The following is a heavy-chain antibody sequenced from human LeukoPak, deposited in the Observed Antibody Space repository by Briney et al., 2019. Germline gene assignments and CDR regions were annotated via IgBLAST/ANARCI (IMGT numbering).Heavy chain of an antibody. CDR3: AKHHCSSTSCYRVFDF. CDR2: ISGSGGTT. V-gene: IGHV3-23*01. D-gene: IGHD2-2*02. Sequence: GGSLRLSCAASGFTVSSNYMNWVRQAPGKGLEWVSGISGSGGTTYYADSVKGRFTISRDNSKNTLYLQMNSLRAEDTAVYYCAKHHCSSTSCYRVFDFWGQGTLVTVSS. J-gene: IGHJ4*02. CDR1: GFTVSSNY.